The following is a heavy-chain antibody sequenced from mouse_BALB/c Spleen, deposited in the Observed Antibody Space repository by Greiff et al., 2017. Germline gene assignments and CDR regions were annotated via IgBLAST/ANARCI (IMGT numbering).Heavy chain of an antibody. CDR2: ISSGGST. Sequence: EVQLQESGGGLVKPGGSLKLSCAASGFTFSSYAMSWVRQTPEKRLEWVASISSGGSTYYPDSVKGRFTISRDNARNILYLQMSSLRSEDTAMYYCARRGYGDYAMDYWGQGTSVTVSS. D-gene: IGHD1-2*01. J-gene: IGHJ4*01. CDR3: ARRGYGDYAMDY. V-gene: IGHV5-6-5*01. CDR1: GFTFSSYA.